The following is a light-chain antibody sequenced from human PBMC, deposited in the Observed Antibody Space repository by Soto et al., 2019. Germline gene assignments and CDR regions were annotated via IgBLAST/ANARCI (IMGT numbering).Light chain of an antibody. J-gene: IGKJ2*01. CDR2: DAS. CDR3: QQSYSTPYT. Sequence: DIQMTQSPSSLSASVGDRVTITCRASRSISSDLNWYQQKPGKAPKVLIYDASSLQSGVPSRFSGSGSGTVFTLTISSLQPEDFATYYCQQSYSTPYTFGQGTKLEIK. V-gene: IGKV1-39*01. CDR1: RSISSD.